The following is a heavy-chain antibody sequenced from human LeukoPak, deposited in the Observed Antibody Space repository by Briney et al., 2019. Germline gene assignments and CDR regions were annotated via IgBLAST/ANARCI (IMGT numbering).Heavy chain of an antibody. D-gene: IGHD2-21*01. Sequence: PTLVNPPLPPPQTRSSSGSSLSTTRMHVSCIRQPPGYALELLAPTDWDDDKYYSTSLKTRLTLSKATSKTQVVLTMTNMDPVDTPTYYCARTSNKVKSFDSTGQGTLVTVSS. V-gene: IGHV2-70*01. J-gene: IGHJ4*02. CDR2: TDWDDDK. CDR1: GSSLSTTRMH. CDR3: ARTSNKVKSFDS.